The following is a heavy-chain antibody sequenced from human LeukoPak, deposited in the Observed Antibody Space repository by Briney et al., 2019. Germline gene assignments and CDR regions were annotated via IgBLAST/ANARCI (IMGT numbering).Heavy chain of an antibody. D-gene: IGHD2-21*01. CDR2: INPKSGGT. V-gene: IGHV1-2*02. CDR3: AREAGDNAYDV. Sequence: ASVKVSCKASGYTFTDFYMHLLRQAPGQGLEWMGWINPKSGGTRYAQRFQGRVTMTRDTSISTSYMEVSRLIYDDTAAYYCAREAGDNAYDVWGQGTMVTVSS. J-gene: IGHJ3*01. CDR1: GYTFTDFY.